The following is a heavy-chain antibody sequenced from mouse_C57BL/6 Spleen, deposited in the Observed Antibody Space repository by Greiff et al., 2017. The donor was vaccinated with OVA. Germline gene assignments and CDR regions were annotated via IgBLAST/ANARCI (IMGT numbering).Heavy chain of an antibody. D-gene: IGHD4-1*01. CDR3: ARMAGTYPLDY. CDR1: GYAFSSSW. V-gene: IGHV1-82*01. J-gene: IGHJ2*01. CDR2: IYPGDGDT. Sequence: VQLQQSGPELVKPGASVKISCKASGYAFSSSWMNWVKQRPGKGLEWIGRIYPGDGDTNYNGKFKGKATLTADKSSSTAYMQLSSLTSEDSAVYFCARMAGTYPLDYWGQGTTLTVSS.